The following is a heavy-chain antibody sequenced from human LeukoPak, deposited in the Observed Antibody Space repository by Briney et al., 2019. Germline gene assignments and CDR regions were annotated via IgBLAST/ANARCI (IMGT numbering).Heavy chain of an antibody. CDR3: AASLWFGIYPDY. Sequence: SETLSLTCTVSGGSISSSSYYWGWIRQPPGTGLEWIGSIYYSGSTYYNPSLKSRATISVDTSKNHLSLSLNSVTAADTAVYYCAASLWFGIYPDYWGQGSLVTVSS. CDR2: IYYSGST. V-gene: IGHV4-39*07. D-gene: IGHD3-10*01. J-gene: IGHJ4*02. CDR1: GGSISSSSYY.